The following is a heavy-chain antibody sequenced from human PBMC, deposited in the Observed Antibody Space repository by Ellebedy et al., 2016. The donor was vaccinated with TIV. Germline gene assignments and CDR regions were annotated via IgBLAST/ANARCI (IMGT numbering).Heavy chain of an antibody. Sequence: GESLKISCAASGFTFSIYWMSWVRQAPGKGLECVANIKQDGSEKSYVDSVKGRFTISRDNSKNTLYLQMNSLRAEDTAVYYCARELSELIDYWGQGTLVTVSS. CDR1: GFTFSIYW. D-gene: IGHD1-26*01. CDR3: ARELSELIDY. V-gene: IGHV3-7*01. J-gene: IGHJ4*02. CDR2: IKQDGSEK.